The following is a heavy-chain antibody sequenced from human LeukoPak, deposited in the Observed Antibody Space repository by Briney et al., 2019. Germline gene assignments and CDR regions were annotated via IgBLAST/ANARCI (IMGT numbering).Heavy chain of an antibody. Sequence: SETLSLTCTVSGGSISSYYWSWIRQPPGKGLEWIGYTYYSGSTNYNPSLKSRVTISVDTSKNQFSLKLSSVTAADTAVYYCASLVGYSYGIRYFDYWGQGTLVTVSS. CDR3: ASLVGYSYGIRYFDY. CDR1: GGSISSYY. J-gene: IGHJ4*02. V-gene: IGHV4-59*01. CDR2: TYYSGST. D-gene: IGHD5-18*01.